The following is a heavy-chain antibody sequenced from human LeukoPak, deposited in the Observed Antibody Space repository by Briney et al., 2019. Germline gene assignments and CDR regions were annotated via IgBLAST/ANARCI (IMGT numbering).Heavy chain of an antibody. Sequence: PGGSLRLSCAASGFTFSYSTMNWVRRAPGRGLEWVSSIDSRSNYIHYGDSVKGRFTISRDNAKNSLYLQMDSLRAEDTAMYYCARIPNNAGFPNWLDPWGQGTLVTVSS. D-gene: IGHD1-14*01. CDR3: ARIPNNAGFPNWLDP. CDR2: IDSRSNYI. V-gene: IGHV3-21*01. CDR1: GFTFSYST. J-gene: IGHJ5*02.